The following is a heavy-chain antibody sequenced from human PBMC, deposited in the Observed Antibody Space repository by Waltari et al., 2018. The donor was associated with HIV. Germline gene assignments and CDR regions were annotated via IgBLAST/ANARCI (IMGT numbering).Heavy chain of an antibody. CDR1: GFTFIGSG. D-gene: IGHD3-10*01. CDR3: AKGDRGLGIFYYYYYAMDV. V-gene: IGHV3-30*18. J-gene: IGHJ6*02. CDR2: ISYDGSNK. Sequence: QVQLVESGGGVVQPGRSLRLSCAASGFTFIGSGMPWVRQAPGKGLEWVAVISYDGSNKYFAESVKGRFTISRDNSKHTLYLQMSSLRAEDTAVYYCAKGDRGLGIFYYYYYAMDVWGRGTTVTVSS.